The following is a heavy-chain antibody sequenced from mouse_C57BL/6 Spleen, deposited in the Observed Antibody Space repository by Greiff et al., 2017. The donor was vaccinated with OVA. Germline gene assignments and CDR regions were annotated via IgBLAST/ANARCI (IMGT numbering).Heavy chain of an antibody. CDR1: GYTFTSYW. CDR2: IDPSDSET. V-gene: IGHV1-52*01. CDR3: ARDRSNYAMDY. D-gene: IGHD2-14*01. J-gene: IGHJ4*01. Sequence: VKLQQSGAELVRPGSSVKLSCKASGYTFTSYWMHWVKQRPIQGLEWIGNIDPSDSETHYNQKFKDKATLTVDKSSSTAYMQLSSLTSEDSAVYYCARDRSNYAMDYWGQGTSVTVSS.